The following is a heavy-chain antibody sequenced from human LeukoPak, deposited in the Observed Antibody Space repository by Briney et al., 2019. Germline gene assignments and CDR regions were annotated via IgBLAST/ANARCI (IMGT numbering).Heavy chain of an antibody. Sequence: GGSLRLSCAASGFTVSSNYMSWVRQAPGKGLEWVSVIYSGGSTYYADSVKGRFTISRDNSKNTLYLQMNSLRAEDTAVYYCARDGGETYYDFWSGYSDYYGMDVWGQGTTVTVSS. J-gene: IGHJ6*02. D-gene: IGHD3-3*01. V-gene: IGHV3-66*02. CDR3: ARDGGETYYDFWSGYSDYYGMDV. CDR2: IYSGGST. CDR1: GFTVSSNY.